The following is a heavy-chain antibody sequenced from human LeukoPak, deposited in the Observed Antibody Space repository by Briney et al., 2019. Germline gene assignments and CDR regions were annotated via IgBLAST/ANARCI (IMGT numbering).Heavy chain of an antibody. V-gene: IGHV3-73*01. CDR2: IRSKVNSYAT. CDR1: GFTFSGSA. CDR3: TRSLTYDILVPHFDH. Sequence: GGSLRLSCAASGFTFSGSAMHWVRQASGKGLEWVGRIRSKVNSYATAYAASVKGRFTISRDDSKNTAYLQMNSLKTEDTAVYYCTRSLTYDILVPHFDHWGQGTLVTVSS. D-gene: IGHD3-9*01. J-gene: IGHJ4*02.